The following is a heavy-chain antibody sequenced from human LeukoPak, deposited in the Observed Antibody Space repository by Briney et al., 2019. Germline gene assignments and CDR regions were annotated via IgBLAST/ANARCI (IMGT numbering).Heavy chain of an antibody. CDR2: INPNSGGT. D-gene: IGHD5-18*01. CDR3: ARGGPRRGYSYGPTKNFDY. V-gene: IGHV1-2*06. CDR1: GYTFTGYY. Sequence: GASVKVSCKASGYTFTGYYMHWVRQAPGQGLEWMGRINPNSGGTNYAQKFQGRVTMTRDTSISTAYMELSRLRSDDTAVYYCARGGPRRGYSYGPTKNFDYWGQGTLVTVSS. J-gene: IGHJ4*02.